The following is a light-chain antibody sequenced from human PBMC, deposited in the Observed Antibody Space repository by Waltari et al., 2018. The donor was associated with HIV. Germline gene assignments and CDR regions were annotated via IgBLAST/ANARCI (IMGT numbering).Light chain of an antibody. CDR3: QSYDNNDVI. V-gene: IGLV6-57*01. CDR2: EDN. J-gene: IGLJ2*01. CDR1: SGNIATNY. Sequence: FVLTQPHSVSESPGKTVTISCTRNSGNIATNYVQWYPQRPGSSPTTVIYEDNQRPSGVPDRFSGSIDSSSNSAALTISGLETDDEADYYCQSYDNNDVIFGGGTRLTVL.